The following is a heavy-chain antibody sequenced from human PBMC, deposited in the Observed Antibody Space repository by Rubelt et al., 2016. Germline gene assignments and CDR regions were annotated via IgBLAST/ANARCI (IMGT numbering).Heavy chain of an antibody. CDR1: GYNFIGYE. CDR3: ASTYYYDSSGYYY. J-gene: IGHJ4*02. D-gene: IGHD3-22*01. Sequence: VKVSCMASGYNFIGYEITWVRQAPGQGLEWVGWITTHNYDTEYAEKFQGRVTMTTDTSTSTAYLELRSLRSEDTAVYYCASTYYYDSSGYYYWGQGTLVTVSS. V-gene: IGHV1-18*01. CDR2: ITTHNYDT.